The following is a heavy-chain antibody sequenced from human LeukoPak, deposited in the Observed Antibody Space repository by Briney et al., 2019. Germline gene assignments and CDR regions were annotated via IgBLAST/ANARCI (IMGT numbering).Heavy chain of an antibody. D-gene: IGHD2-15*01. CDR1: GFTFSSYS. J-gene: IGHJ1*01. CDR3: AHGSAQYYEY. CDR2: ISSSSSTI. V-gene: IGHV3-48*01. Sequence: GGSLRLSCAASGFTFSSYSMNWVRQAPGKGLEWVSYISSSSSTIYYADSVKGRFTISRDNAKNSLYLQMNSLTSEDTAVYYCAHGSAQYYEYWGQGTLVTVSS.